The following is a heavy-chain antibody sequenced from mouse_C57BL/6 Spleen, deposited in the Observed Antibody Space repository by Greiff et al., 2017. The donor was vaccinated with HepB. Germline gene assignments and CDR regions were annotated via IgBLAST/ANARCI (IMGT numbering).Heavy chain of an antibody. J-gene: IGHJ1*03. V-gene: IGHV1-75*01. D-gene: IGHD2-9*01. Sequence: QVQLQQSGPELVKPGASVKISCKASGYTFTDYYINWVKQRPGQGLEWIGWIFPGSGSTYYNEKFKGKATLTVDKSSSTAYMLLSSLTSEDSAVYVCSREGPTRVRKRYFDVWGTGTTVTVSS. CDR1: GYTFTDYY. CDR2: IFPGSGST. CDR3: SREGPTRVRKRYFDV.